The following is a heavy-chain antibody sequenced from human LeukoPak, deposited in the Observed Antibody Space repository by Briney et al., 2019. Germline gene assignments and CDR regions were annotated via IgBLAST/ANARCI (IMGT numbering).Heavy chain of an antibody. Sequence: SQTLSLTCTVSGGSISSGDYYWSWIRQPPGKGLEWIGYIYYSGSTYYNPSLQSRVTISVDTSKNQFSLKLSSVTAADTAVYYCASGVGDTAMDYLADYWGQGTLVTVSS. V-gene: IGHV4-30-4*01. CDR1: GGSISSGDYY. J-gene: IGHJ4*02. CDR3: ASGVGDTAMDYLADY. CDR2: IYYSGST. D-gene: IGHD5-18*01.